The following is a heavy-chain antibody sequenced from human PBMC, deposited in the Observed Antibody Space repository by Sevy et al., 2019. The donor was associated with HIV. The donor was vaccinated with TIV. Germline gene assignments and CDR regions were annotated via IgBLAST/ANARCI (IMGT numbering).Heavy chain of an antibody. CDR1: GFTFSSYD. V-gene: IGHV3-48*01. CDR2: ISSSSSNI. CDR3: ARGGGYSDQGMDV. J-gene: IGHJ6*02. Sequence: GGSLRLSCAASGFTFSSYDMNWVRQAPGKGLEWVSYISSSSSNIYYADYVEGRFTISRDNAKNSLYVQMNSLRAEDTAVYYCARGGGYSDQGMDVWGQGTTVTVSS. D-gene: IGHD5-12*01.